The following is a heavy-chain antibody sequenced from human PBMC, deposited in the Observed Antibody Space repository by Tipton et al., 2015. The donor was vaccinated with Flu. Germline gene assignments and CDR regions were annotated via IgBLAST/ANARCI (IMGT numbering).Heavy chain of an antibody. CDR2: VYYTGGT. Sequence: LRLSCTVSGGSIGVTTYYWGWIRQPPGKGLEYIGSVYYTGGTYFNPSLKSRVTVSIDTSKKQFSLKLNSVTAADTAVYYCARDDGDYGLGSYHYYYGMDVWGQGTTVTVSS. CDR3: ARDDGDYGLGSYHYYYGMDV. D-gene: IGHD3-10*01. J-gene: IGHJ6*02. CDR1: GGSIGVTTYY. V-gene: IGHV4-39*07.